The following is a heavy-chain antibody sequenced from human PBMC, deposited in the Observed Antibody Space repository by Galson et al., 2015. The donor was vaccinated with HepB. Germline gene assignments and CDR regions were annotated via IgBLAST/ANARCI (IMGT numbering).Heavy chain of an antibody. CDR1: GFTFSVYG. V-gene: IGHV3-33*01. J-gene: IGHJ4*02. CDR3: ARDGRVRGVLDYLSKLDH. Sequence: SLRLSCAASGFTFSVYGMHWVRQVPGKGLEWVAFIWFDGNNKYYVDAVKGRFTISRDNSKNTLYLQMDSLRADDTAVYYCARDGRVRGVLDYLSKLDHWGQGTLVTVSS. CDR2: IWFDGNNK. D-gene: IGHD1-1*01.